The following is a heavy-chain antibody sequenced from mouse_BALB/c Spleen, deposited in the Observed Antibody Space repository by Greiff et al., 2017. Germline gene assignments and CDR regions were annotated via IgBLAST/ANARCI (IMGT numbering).Heavy chain of an antibody. CDR2: IYPGSGNT. CDR1: GYTFTDYY. V-gene: IGHV1-84*02. D-gene: IGHD2-1*01. Sequence: VQLQQSGPELVKPGASVKISCKASGYTFTDYYINWVKQKPGQGLEWIGWIYPGSGNTKYNEKFKGKATLTVDTSSSTAYMQLSSLTSEDTAVYFCAREEIYYGIYYAMDYWGQGTSVTVSS. CDR3: AREEIYYGIYYAMDY. J-gene: IGHJ4*01.